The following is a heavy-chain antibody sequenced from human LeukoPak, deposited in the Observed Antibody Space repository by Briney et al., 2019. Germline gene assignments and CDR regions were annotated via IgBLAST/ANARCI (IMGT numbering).Heavy chain of an antibody. Sequence: SETPSLTCAVYGGSFSGYYWSWIRQPPGKGLEWIGEINHSGSTNYNPSLKSRVTISVDTSKNQFSLKLSSVTAADTAVYYCARGRVGAPPFDYWGQGTLVTVSS. CDR2: INHSGST. J-gene: IGHJ4*02. CDR3: ARGRVGAPPFDY. D-gene: IGHD1-26*01. V-gene: IGHV4-34*01. CDR1: GGSFSGYY.